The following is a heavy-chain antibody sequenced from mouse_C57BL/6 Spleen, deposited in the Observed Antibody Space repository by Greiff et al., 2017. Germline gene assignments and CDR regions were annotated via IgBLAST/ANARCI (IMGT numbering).Heavy chain of an antibody. V-gene: IGHV1-81*01. CDR3: ARGDYDEGDYAMDY. Sequence: VQLQQSGAELARPGASVKLSCKASGYTFISYGISWVKQRTGQGLEWIGEISPRSGNTYYNEKFKGKATLTADKSSSTAYMELRSLTSEDSAVYGCARGDYDEGDYAMDYWGQGTSVTVSS. CDR1: GYTFISYG. J-gene: IGHJ4*01. CDR2: ISPRSGNT. D-gene: IGHD2-4*01.